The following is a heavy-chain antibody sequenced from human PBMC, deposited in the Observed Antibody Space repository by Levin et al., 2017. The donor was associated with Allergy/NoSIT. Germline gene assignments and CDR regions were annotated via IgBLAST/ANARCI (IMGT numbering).Heavy chain of an antibody. CDR1: GFTFSSYA. J-gene: IGHJ2*01. V-gene: IGHV3-23*01. Sequence: GESLKISCAASGFTFSSYAMSWVRQAPGKGLEWVSAISGSGGSTYYADSVKGRFTISRDNSKNTLYLQINSLRAEDTAVYYCAKGGAYYYDNSGFFDLWGRGTLVTVFS. D-gene: IGHD3-22*01. CDR2: ISGSGGST. CDR3: AKGGAYYYDNSGFFDL.